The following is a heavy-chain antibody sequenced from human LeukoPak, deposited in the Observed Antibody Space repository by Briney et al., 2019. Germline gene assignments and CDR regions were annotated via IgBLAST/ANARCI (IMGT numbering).Heavy chain of an antibody. D-gene: IGHD5-12*01. CDR3: ARDRAIDIRAYDI. CDR2: IGTSGSYI. J-gene: IGHJ3*02. Sequence: GGSLRLSCAASGFAFSGDNMNRVRQAPGKGLEWVSFIGTSGSYIKYADSVKGRFTISRDNAKNSLYLQMNSLRAEDTAMYFCARDRAIDIRAYDIWGQGTMVTVSS. CDR1: GFAFSGDN. V-gene: IGHV3-21*01.